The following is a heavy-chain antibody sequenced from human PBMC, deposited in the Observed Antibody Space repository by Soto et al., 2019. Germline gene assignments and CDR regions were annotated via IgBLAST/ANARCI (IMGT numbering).Heavy chain of an antibody. D-gene: IGHD1-26*01. CDR3: AREASRYSGSYYYYYYYGMDV. V-gene: IGHV1-2*02. Sequence: ASVKVSCKASGYTFTGYYMHWVRQAPGQGLEWMGWINPNSGGTNYAQKFQGRVTMTRDTSISTAYMELSRLRSDDTAVYYCAREASRYSGSYYYYYYYGMDVWGQGTTVTVSS. CDR1: GYTFTGYY. J-gene: IGHJ6*02. CDR2: INPNSGGT.